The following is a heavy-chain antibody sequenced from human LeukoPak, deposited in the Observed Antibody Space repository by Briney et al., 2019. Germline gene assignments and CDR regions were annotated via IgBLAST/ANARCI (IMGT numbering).Heavy chain of an antibody. CDR1: GYTFTGYY. J-gene: IGHJ4*02. V-gene: IGHV1-2*02. Sequence: ASVKVSCKASGYTFTGYYMQWVRQAPGQGLEWMGWINPNTGGTNSAQKFQGRVTMTRDTSISTAYMELSSLTSDDTAIYYCARPPTYSGSSYYFKYWGQGTLVTVSS. D-gene: IGHD1-26*01. CDR2: INPNTGGT. CDR3: ARPPTYSGSSYYFKY.